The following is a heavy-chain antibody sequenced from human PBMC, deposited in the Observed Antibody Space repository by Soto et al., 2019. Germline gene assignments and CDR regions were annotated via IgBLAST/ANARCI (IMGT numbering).Heavy chain of an antibody. J-gene: IGHJ4*02. D-gene: IGHD3-10*01. V-gene: IGHV3-15*01. CDR1: GFIFKNGW. CDR3: TTDGGIMVRPLFDF. Sequence: GGSLRLSCVASGFIFKNGWMSWVRQAPGKGLEWVARVKSSVDGGTTDYAAPVQGRFSITRDDSRDTLYLQMNSLKTEDTAVYYCTTDGGIMVRPLFDFWGQGTLVTVSS. CDR2: VKSSVDGGTT.